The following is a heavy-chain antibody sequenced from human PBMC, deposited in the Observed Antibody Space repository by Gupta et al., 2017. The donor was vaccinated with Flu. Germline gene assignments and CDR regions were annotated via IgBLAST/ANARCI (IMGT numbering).Heavy chain of an antibody. CDR3: VKDVAGYSLNYFDY. CDR1: DYV. Sequence: DYVMHWVRQAPGKGLEWVASITWNGASVAYADSVKGRFNISRDTAWNSLFLQMSSLRPEDTALYYCVKDVAGYSLNYFDYWGQGTLVTVSS. D-gene: IGHD4-4*01. J-gene: IGHJ4*02. V-gene: IGHV3-9*01. CDR2: ITWNGASV.